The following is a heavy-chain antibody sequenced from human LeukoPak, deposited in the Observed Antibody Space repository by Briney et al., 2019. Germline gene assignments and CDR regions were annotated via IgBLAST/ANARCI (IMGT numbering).Heavy chain of an antibody. D-gene: IGHD2-2*01. J-gene: IGHJ4*02. CDR1: GFTFNTFN. CDR3: AKGRRGSSTSCYDY. Sequence: GGSLRLSCAASGFTFNTFNMSWVRQAPGKGLEWVSAIGGSGGSTYYADSVKGRFTISRDNSKNTLYLQMNSLRAEDTAVYYCAKGRRGSSTSCYDYWGQGTLVTVSS. CDR2: IGGSGGST. V-gene: IGHV3-23*01.